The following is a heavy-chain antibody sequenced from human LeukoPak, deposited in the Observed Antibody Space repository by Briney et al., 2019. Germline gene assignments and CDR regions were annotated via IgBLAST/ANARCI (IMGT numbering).Heavy chain of an antibody. CDR1: GFTFSDYY. Sequence: PGGSLRLSCAASGFTFSDYYMSWIRQAPGKGLEWVSYISSSGSTIYYADSVKGRFPISRDNAKNSLYLQMNSLRAEDTAVYYCARLRSSSFYYYYMDVWGKGTTVTVSS. D-gene: IGHD4/OR15-4a*01. CDR2: ISSSGSTI. V-gene: IGHV3-11*01. CDR3: ARLRSSSFYYYYMDV. J-gene: IGHJ6*03.